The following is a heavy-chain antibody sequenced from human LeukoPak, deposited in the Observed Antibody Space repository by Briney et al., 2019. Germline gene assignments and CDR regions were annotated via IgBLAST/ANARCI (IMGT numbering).Heavy chain of an antibody. CDR3: ARGPISGWSADY. Sequence: GGSLRLSCAVSGLTFSSYNMNWVRQAPGKGLEWVSYISNSGSMIYYADSVKGRFTLSRDNAKNSLYLQMNSLRDEDTAVYYCARGPISGWSADYWGQETLVTVSS. CDR1: GLTFSSYN. V-gene: IGHV3-48*02. CDR2: ISNSGSMI. D-gene: IGHD6-19*01. J-gene: IGHJ4*02.